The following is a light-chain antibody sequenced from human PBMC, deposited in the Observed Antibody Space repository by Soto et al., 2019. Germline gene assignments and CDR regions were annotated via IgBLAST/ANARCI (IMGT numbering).Light chain of an antibody. V-gene: IGKV3-20*01. Sequence: EIVLTQSPCTLSLSPGERATLSCRASQSVSSSYLAWYQPKPGQAPRLLIYGASSRATCIPDRFSGSGSGTDFTLTISRLEPEDFAVYYCQQYGSSPLYTFGQGTKLEIK. J-gene: IGKJ2*01. CDR3: QQYGSSPLYT. CDR2: GAS. CDR1: QSVSSSY.